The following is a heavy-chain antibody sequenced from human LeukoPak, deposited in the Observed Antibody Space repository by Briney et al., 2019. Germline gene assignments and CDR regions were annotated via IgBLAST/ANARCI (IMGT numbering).Heavy chain of an antibody. CDR2: IIPIFGTA. Sequence: ASVKVSCKASGGTFSSYAISWVRQAPGQGLEWMGGIIPIFGTANYAQKFQGRVTITADESTSTAYMELSSLRSEDTAVYYCARARTTVTTDWYFDLWGRGTLVTVSS. CDR1: GGTFSSYA. CDR3: ARARTTVTTDWYFDL. V-gene: IGHV1-69*13. J-gene: IGHJ2*01. D-gene: IGHD4-11*01.